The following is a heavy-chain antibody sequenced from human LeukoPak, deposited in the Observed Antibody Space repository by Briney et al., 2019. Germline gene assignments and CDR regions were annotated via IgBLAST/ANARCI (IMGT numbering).Heavy chain of an antibody. Sequence: SLRLSCAASGFTFDNYAMHWVRQAPGKGLEWVSGISWNSGTIGYGDSVKGRFTISRDNAKSSLYLQMNSLRAEDMAVYYCAKAQDYGGKNYFDYWGQGTLVTVSS. CDR3: AKAQDYGGKNYFDY. J-gene: IGHJ4*02. V-gene: IGHV3-9*03. CDR1: GFTFDNYA. D-gene: IGHD4-23*01. CDR2: ISWNSGTI.